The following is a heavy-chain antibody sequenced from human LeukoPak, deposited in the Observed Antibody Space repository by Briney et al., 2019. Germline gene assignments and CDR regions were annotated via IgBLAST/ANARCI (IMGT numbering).Heavy chain of an antibody. Sequence: GGSLRLSCAASGFTFSSYSMNWVRQAPGKGLEWVSSISSSSSYIYYADSVKVRFTISRDNAKNSLYLQMNSLRAEDTAVYYCARSAEMATMIHFDYWGQGTLVTVSS. CDR3: ARSAEMATMIHFDY. CDR1: GFTFSSYS. D-gene: IGHD5-24*01. J-gene: IGHJ4*02. V-gene: IGHV3-21*01. CDR2: ISSSSSYI.